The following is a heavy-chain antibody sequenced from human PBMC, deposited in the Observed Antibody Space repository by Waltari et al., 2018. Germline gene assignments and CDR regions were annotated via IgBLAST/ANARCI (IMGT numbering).Heavy chain of an antibody. CDR1: GYTLTDLS. J-gene: IGHJ4*02. Sequence: QVQLVQSAAEVKKPGASVKVSCKVSGYTLTDLSMPWLLRAHGKVREWMGGFDPEEGETIYAQKCQGRVTMTEETSTDTAYMELSSLRSEDTAVYYCATAAEGASSGLYYFDYWGQGTLVTVSS. CDR3: ATAAEGASSGLYYFDY. CDR2: FDPEEGET. D-gene: IGHD3-22*01. V-gene: IGHV1-24*01.